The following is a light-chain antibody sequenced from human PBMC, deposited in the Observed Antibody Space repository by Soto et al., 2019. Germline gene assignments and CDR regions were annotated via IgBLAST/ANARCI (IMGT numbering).Light chain of an antibody. Sequence: EIVLTQSPGTLSLSPGKRATLSCRASQTVGRDYLAWYQHKPGQAPRLLIYGISNRATGIPDRFSGSGSGTEFTLTISSVQPEDVAIYYCQQYTNWPITFGQGTRLEIK. V-gene: IGKV3-20*01. CDR1: QTVGRDY. CDR3: QQYTNWPIT. CDR2: GIS. J-gene: IGKJ5*01.